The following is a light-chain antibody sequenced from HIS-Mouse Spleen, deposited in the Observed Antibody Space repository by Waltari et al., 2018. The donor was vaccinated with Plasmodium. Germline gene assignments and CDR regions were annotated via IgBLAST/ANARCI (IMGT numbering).Light chain of an antibody. CDR1: KLGDKY. CDR3: QAWDSSTVV. Sequence: SYELTQPPSVSVSPGQTASITCSGDKLGDKYACWYQQKQGQSPVLVIYQDSKRPSGIPGGFSGSNSGNTATLTISGTQAMDEADYYCQAWDSSTVVFGGGTKLTVL. V-gene: IGLV3-1*01. CDR2: QDS. J-gene: IGLJ2*01.